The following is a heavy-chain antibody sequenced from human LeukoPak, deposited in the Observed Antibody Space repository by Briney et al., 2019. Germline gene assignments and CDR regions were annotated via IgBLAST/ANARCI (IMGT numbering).Heavy chain of an antibody. CDR3: ARDQSYSVGARI. CDR1: GFTFSDYF. CDR2: ISSSGSTI. J-gene: IGHJ4*02. Sequence: PGGSLRLSCAASGFTFSDYFMSWIRQAPGKGLEWVSYISSSGSTIYYADSIEGRFTISRDNARNSLYLQMNSLRDEDTAVYYCARDQSYSVGARIWGQGTLVTVSS. V-gene: IGHV3-11*01. D-gene: IGHD1-26*01.